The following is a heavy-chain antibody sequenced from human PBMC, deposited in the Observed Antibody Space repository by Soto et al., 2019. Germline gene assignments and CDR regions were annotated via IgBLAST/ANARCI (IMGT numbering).Heavy chain of an antibody. CDR2: ISGSGGST. CDR3: AKDSEDTAMFSFDY. Sequence: LRLSCAASGFTFSSYAMSWVRQAPGKGLEWVSAISGSGGSTYYADSVKGRFKISRDNSKNTLYLQMRRLRAEDTAVYYCAKDSEDTAMFSFDYWVQATLVTVS. J-gene: IGHJ4*02. V-gene: IGHV3-23*01. D-gene: IGHD5-18*01. CDR1: GFTFSSYA.